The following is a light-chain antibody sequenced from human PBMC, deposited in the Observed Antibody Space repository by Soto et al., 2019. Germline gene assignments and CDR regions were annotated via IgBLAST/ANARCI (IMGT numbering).Light chain of an antibody. CDR1: HSVSSDF. V-gene: IGKV3-20*01. CDR2: GSS. Sequence: ETVLTQSPGTLSLSPGERATLSCRASHSVSSDFLAWYQHKPGQAPRLLIYGSSTRATGIPDRFSGAGSGTDFTLTISRLEPEDFALYYCQQHDILPITFGQGTRLEIK. J-gene: IGKJ5*01. CDR3: QQHDILPIT.